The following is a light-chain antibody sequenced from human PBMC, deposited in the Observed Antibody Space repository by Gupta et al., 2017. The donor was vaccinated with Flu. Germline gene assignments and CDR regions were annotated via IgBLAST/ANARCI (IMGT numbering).Light chain of an antibody. Sequence: SVTISCTGTSNDVGGYNYVSWYQQHPDKAPKLMIYEVNNRPSEVSNRFSGSKSGNTASLTISGLQAEDESDYYCSSYTSSKTWVFGGGTKVTVL. CDR3: SSYTSSKTWV. J-gene: IGLJ3*02. CDR2: EVN. CDR1: SNDVGGYNY. V-gene: IGLV2-14*01.